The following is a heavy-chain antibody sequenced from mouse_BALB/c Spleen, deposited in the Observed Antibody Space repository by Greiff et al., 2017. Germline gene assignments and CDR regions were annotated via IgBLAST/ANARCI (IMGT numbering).Heavy chain of an antibody. D-gene: IGHD6-2*01. Sequence: VMLVESGPGLVAPSQSLSITCTVSGFSLTSYGVHWVRQPPGKGLEWLGVIWAGGSTNYNSALMSRLSISKDNSKSQVFLKMNSLQTDDTAMYYCASSLYVYFDYWGQGTTLTVSS. V-gene: IGHV2-9*02. CDR1: GFSLTSYG. J-gene: IGHJ2*01. CDR2: IWAGGST. CDR3: ASSLYVYFDY.